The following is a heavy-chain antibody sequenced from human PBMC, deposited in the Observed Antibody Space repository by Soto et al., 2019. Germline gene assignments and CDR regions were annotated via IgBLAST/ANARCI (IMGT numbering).Heavy chain of an antibody. CDR1: GGSVSSGSYY. Sequence: PSETLSLTCTVSGGSVSSGSYYWSWIRQPPGKGLEWIGYIYYSGSTNYSPSLKSRVTISVDTSKNQFSLKLSSVTAADTAVYYCARYCSGGSCYKLWFDPWGQGTLVTVSS. J-gene: IGHJ5*02. CDR3: ARYCSGGSCYKLWFDP. CDR2: IYYSGST. D-gene: IGHD2-15*01. V-gene: IGHV4-61*01.